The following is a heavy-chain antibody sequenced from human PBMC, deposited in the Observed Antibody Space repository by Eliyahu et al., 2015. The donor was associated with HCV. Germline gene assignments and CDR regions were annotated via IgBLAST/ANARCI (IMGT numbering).Heavy chain of an antibody. D-gene: IGHD6-13*01. CDR3: AGGVYSSRGY. J-gene: IGHJ4*02. V-gene: IGHV1-8*01. CDR1: GYTXTSYD. Sequence: QVQLVQSGAEVKKPGASVKVSCKAXGYTXTSYDINWVRQATGQGLEWXGWMNPNSGNTGYAQXFQGRVTMTRNTSISTAYMELSSLRSEDTAVYYCAGGVYSSRGYWGQGTLVTVSS. CDR2: MNPNSGNT.